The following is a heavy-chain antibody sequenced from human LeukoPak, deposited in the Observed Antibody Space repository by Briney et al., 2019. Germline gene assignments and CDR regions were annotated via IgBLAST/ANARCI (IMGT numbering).Heavy chain of an antibody. CDR1: GYTFTSYD. V-gene: IGHV1-8*01. CDR3: ARSRVVSSFRIVGATNVNWFDA. J-gene: IGHJ5*02. D-gene: IGHD1-26*01. CDR2: MNLNSGNT. Sequence: ASVTVSCKASGYTFTSYDINWVRQATGPGLEWMGWMNLNSGNTGYAQKFQGRVTMTRNTSISTAYMELSSLRSEDTAVYYCARSRVVSSFRIVGATNVNWFDAWGQGTLVTVSS.